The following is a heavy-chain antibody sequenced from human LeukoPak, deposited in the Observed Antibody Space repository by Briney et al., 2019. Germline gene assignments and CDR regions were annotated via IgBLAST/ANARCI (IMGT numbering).Heavy chain of an antibody. V-gene: IGHV3-43*01. J-gene: IGHJ3*02. CDR2: ISWDGDST. CDR1: GFTFDDYT. CDR3: ASCPFNFQSEHDAVDI. D-gene: IGHD1-20*01. Sequence: QPGGSLRLSCAASGFTFDDYTMHWVRHAPGKGLESVPLISWDGDSTYYADSVKGRFTISRDNAKNSLYLQMNSLRAEDTAVYYCASCPFNFQSEHDAVDIWGQGTMVTVSS.